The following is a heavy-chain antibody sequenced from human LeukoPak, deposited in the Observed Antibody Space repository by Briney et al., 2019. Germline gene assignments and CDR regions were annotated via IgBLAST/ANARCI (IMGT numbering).Heavy chain of an antibody. CDR2: ISGSGGST. D-gene: IGHD2-21*02. Sequence: PGGSLRLSCAASGFTFTSYVMSWVRQAPGKGLEWVSDISGSGGSTYYADSVKGRFTISRDNYKNTLYLQMNSLRAEDTAVYYCAKKGDNYDYGMDVWGQGTTVTVSS. J-gene: IGHJ6*02. CDR1: GFTFTSYV. CDR3: AKKGDNYDYGMDV. V-gene: IGHV3-23*01.